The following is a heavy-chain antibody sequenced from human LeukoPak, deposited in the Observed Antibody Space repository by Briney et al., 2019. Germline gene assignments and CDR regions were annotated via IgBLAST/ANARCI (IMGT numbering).Heavy chain of an antibody. CDR1: VGSLDSNS. CDR2: IYYSGTT. D-gene: IGHD6-13*01. J-gene: IGHJ5*02. CDR3: ARRSSSWKNWFDP. V-gene: IGHV4-59*01. Sequence: PSETLSLTCAVSVGSLDSNSWTWIRQPPGKGLEWIGYIYYSGTTNYNPSLKSRVTMSVDMSQNQFSLKLSSGTAADPAVYYCARRSSSWKNWFDPWGQGTLVTVSS.